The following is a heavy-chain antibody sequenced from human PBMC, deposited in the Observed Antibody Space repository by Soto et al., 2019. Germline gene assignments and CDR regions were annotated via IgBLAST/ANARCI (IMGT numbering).Heavy chain of an antibody. J-gene: IGHJ6*02. CDR2: INPNSGGT. Sequence: GASVKVSCKASGYTFSGYYMHGVRQAPGQGLEWMGWINPNSGGTNYAQKFQGRVTMTRDTFISTAYMEMSRLRSDDTAVYYCARDYGMDVWGQGTAVTVSS. CDR1: GYTFSGYY. V-gene: IGHV1-2*02. CDR3: ARDYGMDV.